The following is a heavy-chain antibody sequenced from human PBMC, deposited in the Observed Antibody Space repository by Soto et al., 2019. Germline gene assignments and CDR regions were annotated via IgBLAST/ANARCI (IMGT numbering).Heavy chain of an antibody. Sequence: QVQLVQSGAEVKKPGSSVKVSCKASGGTFSSYAISWVRQAPGQGLEWMGGIIPIFGTANYAQKFQGRVTITADEATSTAYMELSSLRSEDTAVYYCARSGAYYDSWSGHPNFDYWGQGTLVTVSS. D-gene: IGHD3-3*01. CDR2: IIPIFGTA. J-gene: IGHJ4*02. CDR1: GGTFSSYA. V-gene: IGHV1-69*01. CDR3: ARSGAYYDSWSGHPNFDY.